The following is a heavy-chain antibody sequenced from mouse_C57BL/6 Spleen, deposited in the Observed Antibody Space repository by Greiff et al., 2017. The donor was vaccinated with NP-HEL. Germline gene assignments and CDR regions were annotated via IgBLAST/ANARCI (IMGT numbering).Heavy chain of an antibody. CDR2: INPSTGGT. V-gene: IGHV1-42*01. Sequence: EVQLVESGPELVKPGASVKISCKASGYSFTGYYMNWVKQSPEKSLEWIGEINPSTGGTTYNQKFKAKATLTVDKSSSTAYMQLKSLTSEDSAVYYCARSYGNAMDYWGQGTSVTVSS. CDR1: GYSFTGYY. J-gene: IGHJ4*01. D-gene: IGHD1-1*01. CDR3: ARSYGNAMDY.